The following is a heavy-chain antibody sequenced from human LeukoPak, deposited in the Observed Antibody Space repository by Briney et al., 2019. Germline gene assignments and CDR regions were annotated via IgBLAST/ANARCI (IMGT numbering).Heavy chain of an antibody. Sequence: GSLRLSCAASGFTVSSNYMSWVRQPPGKGLEWIGEINHSGSTNYNPSLKSRVTISVDTSKNQFSLKLSSVTAADTAVYYCAREYSSSSAVSYWFDPWGQGTLVTVSS. V-gene: IGHV4-34*01. J-gene: IGHJ5*02. D-gene: IGHD6-6*01. CDR1: GFTVSSNY. CDR2: INHSGST. CDR3: AREYSSSSAVSYWFDP.